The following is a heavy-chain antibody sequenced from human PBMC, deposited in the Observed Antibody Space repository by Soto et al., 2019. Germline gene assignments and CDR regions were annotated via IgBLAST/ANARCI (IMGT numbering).Heavy chain of an antibody. J-gene: IGHJ3*02. CDR3: ARKKAAAAHDAFDI. CDR1: GYTFTSYA. Sequence: VASVKVSCKASGYTFTSYAMHWVRQAPGQRLEWMGWINAGNGNTKYSQKFQGRVTITRDTSASTAYMELSSLRSEDTAVYYCARKKAAAAHDAFDIWGQGTMVTVSS. CDR2: INAGNGNT. D-gene: IGHD6-13*01. V-gene: IGHV1-3*01.